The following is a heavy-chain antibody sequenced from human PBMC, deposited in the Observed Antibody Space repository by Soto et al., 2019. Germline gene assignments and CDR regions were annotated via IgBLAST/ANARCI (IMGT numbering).Heavy chain of an antibody. CDR1: GFSLSTSRVG. Sequence: QITLKESGPTLVKPTQTLTLTCTFSGFSLSTSRVGVGWIRQPPGKALEWLALLYWDDDNRYNPSLRSRLTLTKDTSKNQVVLTMTNMDPVDTATYYCAHGSGWLSDYWGQGTRVTVSS. J-gene: IGHJ4*02. CDR3: AHGSGWLSDY. D-gene: IGHD6-19*01. CDR2: LYWDDDN. V-gene: IGHV2-5*02.